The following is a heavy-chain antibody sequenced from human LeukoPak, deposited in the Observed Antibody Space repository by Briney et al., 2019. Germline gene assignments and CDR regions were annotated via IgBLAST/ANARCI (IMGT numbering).Heavy chain of an antibody. J-gene: IGHJ5*02. CDR2: IGSSSSYI. CDR3: ARGMLLGRFDP. CDR1: GFTFSSYS. V-gene: IGHV3-21*01. Sequence: GGSLRLSCAASGFTFSSYSMNWVRQAPGKGLEWVSSIGSSSSYIYYADSVKGRFTISRDNAKNSLYLQMNSLRAEDTAVYYCARGMLLGRFDPWGQGTLVTVSS. D-gene: IGHD2-15*01.